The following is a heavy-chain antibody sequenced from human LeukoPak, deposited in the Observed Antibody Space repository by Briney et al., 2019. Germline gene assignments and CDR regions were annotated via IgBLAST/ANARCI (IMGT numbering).Heavy chain of an antibody. CDR1: GVTFSSYW. Sequence: GGSLRLSCAASGVTFSSYWMTGVCQALGRGLGWVANIKPDGSVGYYVDFVRGRFIISRDNAGNSLYLQMNSLRVEYTAVYYCTQNLVAAAGDHWGQGTLLIVSS. V-gene: IGHV3-7*01. J-gene: IGHJ4*02. CDR3: TQNLVAAAGDH. D-gene: IGHD6-13*01. CDR2: IKPDGSVG.